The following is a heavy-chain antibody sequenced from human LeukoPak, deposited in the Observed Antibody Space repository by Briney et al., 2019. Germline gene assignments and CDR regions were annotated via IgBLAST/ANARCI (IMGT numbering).Heavy chain of an antibody. CDR2: IAIGDIGT. J-gene: IGHJ6*02. D-gene: IGHD2-2*01. Sequence: PGGYLRLSCTASAFTVNNYAMSWVRQAPGMGLEWVSAIAIGDIGTYYANSVKGRFTISRDNSKNTLSLQMNSLRAADSAVYYCAKDLGTTAVPPSTSYFYYGMDVWGQGTTVTVSS. CDR3: AKDLGTTAVPPSTSYFYYGMDV. V-gene: IGHV3-23*01. CDR1: AFTVNNYA.